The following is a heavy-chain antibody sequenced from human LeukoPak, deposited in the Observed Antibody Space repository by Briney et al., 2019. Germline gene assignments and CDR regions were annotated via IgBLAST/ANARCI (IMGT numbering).Heavy chain of an antibody. D-gene: IGHD3-9*01. Sequence: GASVKVSCKASGYTFTSYGISWVRQAPGQGLEWMGWISAYNGNTNYAQKLQGRVTMTTDTSTSTAYMELRSLRSDDTAVYYCARDNDILTGTQVGDYWGQGTLVTVSS. CDR2: ISAYNGNT. CDR3: ARDNDILTGTQVGDY. V-gene: IGHV1-18*01. J-gene: IGHJ4*02. CDR1: GYTFTSYG.